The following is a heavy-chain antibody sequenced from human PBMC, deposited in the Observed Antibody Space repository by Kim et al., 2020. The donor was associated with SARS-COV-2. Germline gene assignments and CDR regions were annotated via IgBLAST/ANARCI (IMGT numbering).Heavy chain of an antibody. CDR2: ITGSGDVA. V-gene: IGHV3-23*01. J-gene: IGHJ4*02. CDR1: GFSFRNYG. D-gene: IGHD3-16*01. Sequence: GGSLRLSCAASGFSFRNYGMSWVRQAPGKGLEWVTGITGSGDVAVYADSVKGRFTTSRDNSKTTVYLEMNNLAAEDTAIYLCAKSVISGAGSYYDIWGQGPLVTVS. CDR3: AKSVISGAGSYYDI.